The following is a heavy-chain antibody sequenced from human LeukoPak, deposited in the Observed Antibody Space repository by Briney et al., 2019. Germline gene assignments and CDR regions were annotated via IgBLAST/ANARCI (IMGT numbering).Heavy chain of an antibody. CDR3: ARRGYYYDSSGSPRDDAFDI. CDR1: GYTFTVYY. CDR2: INPNSGGT. J-gene: IGHJ3*02. D-gene: IGHD3-22*01. Sequence: ASVKVSCKASGYTFTVYYMHWVRQAPGQGLEWIGWINPNSGGTNYAQKFQGRVTMTRDTSISTAYMELSRLRSDDTAVYYCARRGYYYDSSGSPRDDAFDIWGQGTMVTVSS. V-gene: IGHV1-2*02.